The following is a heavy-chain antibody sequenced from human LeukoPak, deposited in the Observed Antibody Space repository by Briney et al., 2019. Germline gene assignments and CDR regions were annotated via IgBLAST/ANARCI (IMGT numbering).Heavy chain of an antibody. V-gene: IGHV3-48*03. CDR3: ASLTVTGGSLSDY. D-gene: IGHD2-15*01. Sequence: GGSLRLSCVASGFTFSNYDMNWVRQVPGKGLEWVSYISNSGSSKYYVDSVKGRFTISRDNAKNSLYLQMNSLRAEDTAVYYCASLTVTGGSLSDYWGQGTLVTVSS. CDR2: ISNSGSSK. J-gene: IGHJ4*02. CDR1: GFTFSNYD.